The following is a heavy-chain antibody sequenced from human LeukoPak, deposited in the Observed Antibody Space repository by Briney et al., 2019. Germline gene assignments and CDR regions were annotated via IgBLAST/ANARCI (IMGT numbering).Heavy chain of an antibody. Sequence: SETLSLTCAVYGGSFSGYYWSWIRQPPAKELEWIAEINHSGSTNYNPSLKSRVTISVDTSKNQFSLKLSSVTAADTAVYYCARTGGSYYFDYWGQGTLVTVSS. J-gene: IGHJ4*02. CDR2: INHSGST. CDR1: GGSFSGYY. D-gene: IGHD3-16*01. V-gene: IGHV4-34*01. CDR3: ARTGGSYYFDY.